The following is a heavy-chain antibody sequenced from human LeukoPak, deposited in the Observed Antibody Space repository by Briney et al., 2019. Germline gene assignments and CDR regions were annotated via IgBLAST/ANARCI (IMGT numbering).Heavy chain of an antibody. V-gene: IGHV4-61*01. Sequence: PSETLSLTCTVSGGSVSSGSYYWSWIRQPPGKGLEWIGYIYSSGSTNYNPSLKSRVTISVDTSKNQFSLKLSSVTAADTAVYYCARDAVTVNSYYFDYWGQGTLVTVSS. CDR3: ARDAVTVNSYYFDY. CDR2: IYSSGST. D-gene: IGHD4-11*01. CDR1: GGSVSSGSYY. J-gene: IGHJ4*02.